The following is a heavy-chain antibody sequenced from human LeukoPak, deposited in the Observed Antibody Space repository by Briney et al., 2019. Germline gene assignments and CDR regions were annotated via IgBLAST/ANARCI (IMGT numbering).Heavy chain of an antibody. CDR3: ARQYVTPTYYYYMDV. Sequence: SETLSLTCTVSGGSISSYYWSWIRQPPGKGLEWIGYIYTSGSTNYNPSLKSRVTISVDTSKNQFSLKLSSVTAADTAVYYCARQYVTPTYYYYMDVWGKGTTVTVSS. V-gene: IGHV4-4*09. D-gene: IGHD1-1*01. J-gene: IGHJ6*03. CDR1: GGSISSYY. CDR2: IYTSGST.